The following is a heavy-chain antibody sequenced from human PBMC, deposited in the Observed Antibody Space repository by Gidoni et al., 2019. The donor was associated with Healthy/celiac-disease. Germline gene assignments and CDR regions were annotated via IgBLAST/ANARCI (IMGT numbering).Heavy chain of an antibody. J-gene: IGHJ2*01. CDR2: ISRNSGSI. V-gene: IGHV3-9*01. Sequence: EVQLVESGGGLVQHGGFMRLACAASGFTLDDYAVQGVRQAPGKGLEWVSGISRNSGSIGYADSVKGRFTISRDNAKNSLYLQMNSLRAEDTALYYCAKDNTRKVGWYFDLWGRGTLVTVSS. CDR1: GFTLDDYA. CDR3: AKDNTRKVGWYFDL. D-gene: IGHD1-26*01.